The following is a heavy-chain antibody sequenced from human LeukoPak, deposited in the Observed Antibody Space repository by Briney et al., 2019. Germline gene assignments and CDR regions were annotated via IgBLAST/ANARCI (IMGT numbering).Heavy chain of an antibody. D-gene: IGHD1-7*01. V-gene: IGHV3-23*01. CDR3: AKDHLELDYYYYYMDV. Sequence: GGSLRLSCAASGFTFSNAWMSWVRQAPGKGLEWVSAISGSGGSTYYADSVKGRFTISRDNSKNTLYLQMNSLRAEDTAVYYCAKDHLELDYYYYYMDVWGKGTTVTVSS. J-gene: IGHJ6*03. CDR1: GFTFSNAW. CDR2: ISGSGGST.